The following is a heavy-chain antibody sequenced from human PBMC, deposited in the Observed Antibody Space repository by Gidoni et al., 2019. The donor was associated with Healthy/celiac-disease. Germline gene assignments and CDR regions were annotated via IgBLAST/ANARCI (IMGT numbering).Heavy chain of an antibody. J-gene: IGHJ6*03. V-gene: IGHV4-39*01. CDR3: ARLSQYYYYMDV. Sequence: QLQLQVSRPGLVQPSETLPLTCTVSGASISSSSYYWGWIRQPPGKGLEWIGSIYYSGSTYYNPSLKSRVTISVDTSKNQFSMKLSSVTAADTAVYYCARLSQYYYYMDVWGKGTTVTVSS. CDR1: GASISSSSYY. CDR2: IYYSGST.